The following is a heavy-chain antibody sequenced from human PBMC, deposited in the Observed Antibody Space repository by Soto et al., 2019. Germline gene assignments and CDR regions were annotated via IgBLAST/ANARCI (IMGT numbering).Heavy chain of an antibody. CDR2: IWYDGSNK. CDR1: GFTFSSYG. J-gene: IGHJ4*02. Sequence: GGSLRLSCAASGFTFSSYGMHWVRQAPGKGLEWVAVIWYDGSNKYYADSVKGRFTISRDNSKNTLYLQMNSLRAEDTAVYYCAAGRYFDWLPLDYWGQGTLVTVSS. D-gene: IGHD3-9*01. CDR3: AAGRYFDWLPLDY. V-gene: IGHV3-33*01.